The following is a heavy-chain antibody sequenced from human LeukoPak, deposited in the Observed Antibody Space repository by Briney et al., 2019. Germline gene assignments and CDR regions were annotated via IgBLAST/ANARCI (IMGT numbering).Heavy chain of an antibody. CDR3: ARGGDSSGYYVWYFQH. J-gene: IGHJ1*01. V-gene: IGHV6-1*01. CDR1: GDSVSSNSAA. Sequence: SQTLSLTCAISGDSVSSNSAAWNWIRQSPSRGLEWLGRTYYRSKWYNDYAVSVKSRITVNPDTSKNQFSLQLNSVTPEDTAVYYCARGGDSSGYYVWYFQHWGQGTLVTVSS. CDR2: TYYRSKWYN. D-gene: IGHD3-22*01.